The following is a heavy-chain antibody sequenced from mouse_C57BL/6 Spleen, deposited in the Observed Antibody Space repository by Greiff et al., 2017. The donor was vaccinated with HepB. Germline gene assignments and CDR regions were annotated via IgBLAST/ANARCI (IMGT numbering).Heavy chain of an antibody. D-gene: IGHD2-4*01. CDR3: TRSAYYDYAWFAY. Sequence: VQGVESGAELVRPGASVTLSCKASGYTFTDYEMHWVKQTPVHGLEWIGAIDPETGGTAYNQKFKGKAILTADKSSSTAYMELRSLTSEDSAVYYCTRSAYYDYAWFAYWGQGTLVTVSA. J-gene: IGHJ3*01. CDR1: GYTFTDYE. V-gene: IGHV1-15*01. CDR2: IDPETGGT.